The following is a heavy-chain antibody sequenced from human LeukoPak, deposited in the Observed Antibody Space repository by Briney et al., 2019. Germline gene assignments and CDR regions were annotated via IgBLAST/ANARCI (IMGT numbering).Heavy chain of an antibody. D-gene: IGHD5-12*01. Sequence: TSETLSLTCAVSGGSISSGGYSWSWIRQPPGKGLEWIGESDHTGGTKYNPSLKSRVTISADSSKNQFSLKLGSVTAVDTAVYYCAKNGQSGFSFDPWGQGTLVTVSS. CDR1: GGSISSGGYS. V-gene: IGHV4-30-2*01. J-gene: IGHJ5*02. CDR3: AKNGQSGFSFDP. CDR2: SDHTGGT.